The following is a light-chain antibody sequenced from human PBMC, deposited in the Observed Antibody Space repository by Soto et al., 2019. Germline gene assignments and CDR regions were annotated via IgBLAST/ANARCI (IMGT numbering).Light chain of an antibody. CDR3: QQYRNWPRT. J-gene: IGKJ1*01. V-gene: IGKV3-15*01. CDR2: DAS. CDR1: QSVSSSY. Sequence: EIVLTQSPGTLSFSPGERATLSCRASQSVSSSYLAWYQQKPGQAPRLLIYDASTRATGIPARFSGSGSGTEFTLTISSLQSGDFAIYYCQQYRNWPRTFGQGTKVDIK.